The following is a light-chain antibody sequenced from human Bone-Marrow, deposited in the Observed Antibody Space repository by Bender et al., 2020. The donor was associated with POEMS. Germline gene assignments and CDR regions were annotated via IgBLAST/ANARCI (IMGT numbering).Light chain of an antibody. Sequence: QSALTQPASVSGSRGQSITISCTGTNSDVGNYNHVSWYQQHPGKAPKVIIYEVTQRPSGVSSRFSGSKSGNTASLTISGLQAADEAEYYCSSSTTSTTFVFGSGTKLTVL. CDR3: SSSTTSTTFV. V-gene: IGLV2-14*02. CDR2: EVT. CDR1: NSDVGNYNH. J-gene: IGLJ1*01.